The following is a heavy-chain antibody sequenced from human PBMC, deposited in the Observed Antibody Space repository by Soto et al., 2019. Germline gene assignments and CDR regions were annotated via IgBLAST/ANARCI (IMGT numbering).Heavy chain of an antibody. CDR1: GFTFNTYW. V-gene: IGHV3-7*01. D-gene: IGHD6-25*01. Sequence: GGSLRLSCVVSGFTFNTYWMTWIRQAPGKGLEWVANINEDGNKQNYVDSVRGRFTISRDNAKTSLYLQMNSLRVEDTAVYYCATRAGAAADWGQGTLVTVSS. CDR2: INEDGNKQ. J-gene: IGHJ4*02. CDR3: ATRAGAAAD.